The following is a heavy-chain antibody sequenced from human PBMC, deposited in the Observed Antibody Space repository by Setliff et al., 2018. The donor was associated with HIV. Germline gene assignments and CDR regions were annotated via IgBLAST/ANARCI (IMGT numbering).Heavy chain of an antibody. CDR3: AKETVDCSGGSCSKYLQH. Sequence: PGGSLRLSCAASGFTFSSYAMSWVRQAPGKGLEWVSAISGSGGSTYYADSVKGRFTISRDNSKNTLYLQMNSLRAEDTAVYYCAKETVDCSGGSCSKYLQHWGQGTLVTVSS. CDR2: ISGSGGST. J-gene: IGHJ1*01. V-gene: IGHV3-23*01. CDR1: GFTFSSYA. D-gene: IGHD2-15*01.